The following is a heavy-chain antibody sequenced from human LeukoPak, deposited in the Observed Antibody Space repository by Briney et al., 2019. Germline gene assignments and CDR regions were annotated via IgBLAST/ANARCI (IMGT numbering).Heavy chain of an antibody. J-gene: IGHJ5*02. D-gene: IGHD3-16*02. CDR2: IYYSGST. V-gene: IGHV4-59*08. CDR1: GGSISNYY. Sequence: SETLSLTCTVSGGSISNYYWSWIRQPPGKGLEWIGYIYYSGSTNYNPSLKSRVTISVDTSKNQFSLKLSSVTAADTAVYYCARQYYDYVWGSYRLNWFDPWGQGTLVTVSS. CDR3: ARQYYDYVWGSYRLNWFDP.